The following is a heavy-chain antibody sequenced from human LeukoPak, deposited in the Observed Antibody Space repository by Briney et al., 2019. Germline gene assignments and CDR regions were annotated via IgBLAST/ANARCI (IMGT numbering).Heavy chain of an antibody. D-gene: IGHD2-2*01. Sequence: SCKVSGYTLTELSMNWVRQAPGKGLEWVGRVYSKTDGGTTEYAAPVRGRFTISRDDSKNTLYLQMSSLKTEDTAVYYCARDYDHYCSSTSCQYTGDYWGQGTLVAVSS. J-gene: IGHJ4*02. CDR2: VYSKTDGGTT. CDR1: GYTLTELS. V-gene: IGHV3-15*07. CDR3: ARDYDHYCSSTSCQYTGDY.